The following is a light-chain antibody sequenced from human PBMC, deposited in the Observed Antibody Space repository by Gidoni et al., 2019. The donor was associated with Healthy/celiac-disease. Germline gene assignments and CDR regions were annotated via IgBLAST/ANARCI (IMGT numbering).Light chain of an antibody. CDR3: QQRSNWPPPIT. CDR2: AAS. CDR1: QSVSSY. V-gene: IGKV3-11*01. Sequence: EIVLTQSPATLSLSPGARATLSCRASQSVSSYLAWYQQKPGQAPRLLIYAASNRATGIPARFSGSGSGTDFTLTISSLEPEDFAVYYCQQRSNWPPPITFGQGTRLEIK. J-gene: IGKJ5*01.